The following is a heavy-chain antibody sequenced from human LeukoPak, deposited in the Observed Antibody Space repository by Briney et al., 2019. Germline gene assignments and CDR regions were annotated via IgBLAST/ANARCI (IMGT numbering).Heavy chain of an antibody. V-gene: IGHV4-61*05. CDR3: AKNGQSGFSFDP. D-gene: IGHD3-3*01. J-gene: IGHJ5*02. CDR2: SYYSGNT. Sequence: SETLSLTCTVSGGSISSSSYYWGWIRQAPGRGLEWIGYSYYSGNTYYNPSLKSRVTISVDTPKNQFSLKLTSVTAADTAVYYCAKNGQSGFSFDPWGQGTLVTVSS. CDR1: GGSISSSSYY.